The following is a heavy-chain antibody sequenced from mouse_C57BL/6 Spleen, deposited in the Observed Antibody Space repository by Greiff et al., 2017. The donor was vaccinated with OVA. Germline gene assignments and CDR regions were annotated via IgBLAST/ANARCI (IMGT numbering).Heavy chain of an antibody. V-gene: IGHV1-15*01. D-gene: IGHD1-1*01. Sequence: QVQLQQSGAELVRPGASVTLSCKASGYTFTDYEMNWVKQTPVHGLEWIGAIDPETGGTAYNQKFKGKAILTADKSSSTAYMELRSLTSEDSAVYYCTRNYGSSYGYFDYWGQGTTLTVSS. CDR3: TRNYGSSYGYFDY. J-gene: IGHJ2*01. CDR2: IDPETGGT. CDR1: GYTFTDYE.